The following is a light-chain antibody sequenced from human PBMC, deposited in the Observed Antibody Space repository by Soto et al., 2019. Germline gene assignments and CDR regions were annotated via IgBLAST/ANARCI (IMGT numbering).Light chain of an antibody. CDR2: GNT. CDR1: SSNIGAGYD. Sequence: QSVLTQPPSVSGAPGQRVTISCTGSSSNIGAGYDVHWYQQLPGTAPKLLIYGNTNRPSGVPDRFSGSKSGTSASLAITGLQAEDEADYYCNSYTTNTTLVFGGGTKVTVL. V-gene: IGLV1-40*01. J-gene: IGLJ2*01. CDR3: NSYTTNTTLV.